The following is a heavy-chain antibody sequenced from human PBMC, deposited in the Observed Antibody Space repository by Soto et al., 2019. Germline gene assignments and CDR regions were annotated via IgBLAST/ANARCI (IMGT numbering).Heavy chain of an antibody. J-gene: IGHJ3*02. Sequence: GESLKISCEGSGYSFTNYWIGWVRQMPGKGLEWMGIIYPGDSDTRYSPSFQGQVTISTDKSISTAYLQWSSLKASDTAMYYCARDRVLWEPDAFDIWGQGTMVTVSS. V-gene: IGHV5-51*01. CDR2: IYPGDSDT. D-gene: IGHD1-26*01. CDR1: GYSFTNYW. CDR3: ARDRVLWEPDAFDI.